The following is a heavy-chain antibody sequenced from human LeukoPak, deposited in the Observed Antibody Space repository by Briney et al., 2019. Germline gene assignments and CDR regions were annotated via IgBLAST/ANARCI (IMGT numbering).Heavy chain of an antibody. J-gene: IGHJ5*02. V-gene: IGHV5-51*01. CDR2: IYPGDSDT. Sequence: GESLQISCQGSGYSFTSYWIGWVRQLPGKGLEWMGIIYPGDSDTRYSPSFQGQVTISADKSISTAYLQWSSLKASDTAMYYCASNYDILTGPFDPWAREPWSPSPQ. CDR1: GYSFTSYW. D-gene: IGHD3-9*01. CDR3: ASNYDILTGPFDP.